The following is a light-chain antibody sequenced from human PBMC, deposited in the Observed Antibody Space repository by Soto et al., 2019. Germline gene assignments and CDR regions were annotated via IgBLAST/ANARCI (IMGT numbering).Light chain of an antibody. Sequence: DIVMPQSPLSLPVTPGEPASISCRSSQSLLHSSGHNCLDWYLQKPGQSPQLLIYFCSNRASGVPDRFSGSGSGTDFTLKISRVEAEDVGLYYCMQTLQSPLTFGGGTKVEIK. J-gene: IGKJ4*01. CDR3: MQTLQSPLT. V-gene: IGKV2-28*01. CDR1: QSLLHSSGHNC. CDR2: FCS.